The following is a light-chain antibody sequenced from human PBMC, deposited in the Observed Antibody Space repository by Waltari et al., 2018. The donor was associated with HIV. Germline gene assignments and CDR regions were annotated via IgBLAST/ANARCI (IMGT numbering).Light chain of an antibody. V-gene: IGLV1-44*01. CDR1: NSNIGRNT. J-gene: IGLJ2*01. CDR2: SNN. Sequence: QSVLTQTASASGIPGQRVTISCSGSNSNIGRNTVNWYQRLPGTAPKLLIYSNNRRPSGVPDRFSASKAGTAASLAISGLQAEDDAEYFCSAWDDTLNGLIFGGGTKLTVL. CDR3: SAWDDTLNGLI.